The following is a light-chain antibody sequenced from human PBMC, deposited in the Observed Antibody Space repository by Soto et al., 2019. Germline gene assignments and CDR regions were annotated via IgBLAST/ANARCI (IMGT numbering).Light chain of an antibody. J-gene: IGKJ4*01. CDR2: AAS. CDR3: QQYHSYPLT. CDR1: QSISSW. Sequence: IQLTQSPSTLSASIGDRVTITCRASQSISSWLAWYQQKPGKAPKPLIFAASSLQSGVPSKFIGTGSGTDFTLTISSLQAEDVATYFCQQYHSYPLTFGGGTKVDI. V-gene: IGKV1-5*01.